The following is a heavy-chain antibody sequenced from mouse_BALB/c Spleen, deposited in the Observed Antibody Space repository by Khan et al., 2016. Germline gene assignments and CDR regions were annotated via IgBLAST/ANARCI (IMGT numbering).Heavy chain of an antibody. J-gene: IGHJ4*01. Sequence: QVQLKESGPGLVAPSQSLSITCTVSGFSLIAYGVNWVRQPPGKSLEWLGMIWGDGTTDYNSALKSRLNITKDNSKSQVFLKMNSQQTDDTARYYCARDGWGYYAMDYWGQGTSVTVSS. CDR1: GFSLIAYG. CDR3: ARDGWGYYAMDY. CDR2: IWGDGTT. V-gene: IGHV2-6-7*01. D-gene: IGHD2-2*01.